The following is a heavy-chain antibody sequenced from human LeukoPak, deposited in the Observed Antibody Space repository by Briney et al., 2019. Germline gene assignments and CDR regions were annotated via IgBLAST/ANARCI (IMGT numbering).Heavy chain of an antibody. CDR1: GYTLTELS. CDR2: FDPEDGET. D-gene: IGHD4-17*01. Sequence: ASAKVSCKVSGYTLTELSMHWVRQAPGKGLEWMGGFDPEDGETIYAQKFQGRVTMTEDTSTDTAYMELSSLRSEDTAVYYCATWPTTVTYNWFDPWGQGTLVTVSS. CDR3: ATWPTTVTYNWFDP. V-gene: IGHV1-24*01. J-gene: IGHJ5*02.